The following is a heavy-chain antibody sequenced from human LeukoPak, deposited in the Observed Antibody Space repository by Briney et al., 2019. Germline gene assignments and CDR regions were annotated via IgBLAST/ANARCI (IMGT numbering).Heavy chain of an antibody. Sequence: PGGSLRLSCAASGFTVSNNYMTWGRQAPGKGLEWDSFIYSGGSTYYSDSVKGRFTISRDNSKNTLYLQMNSLRDEDTAVYCCVKGQTTMTLWGQGTLVTVSS. CDR1: GFTVSNNY. D-gene: IGHD3-22*01. CDR2: IYSGGST. V-gene: IGHV3-53*01. J-gene: IGHJ4*02. CDR3: VKGQTTMTL.